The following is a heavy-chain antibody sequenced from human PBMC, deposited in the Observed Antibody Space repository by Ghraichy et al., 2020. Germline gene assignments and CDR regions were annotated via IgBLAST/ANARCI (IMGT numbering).Heavy chain of an antibody. Sequence: GSLRLSCVGSGFTLSSYSMNWVRQSPGKGLEWVAYITSSSRTISYADSVKGRFTISRDNAQNSLYLQMNSLRDEDTAIYYCARGATVVRFFYYDGMDVWGQGTTATVSS. CDR3: ARGATVVRFFYYDGMDV. CDR2: ITSSSRTI. J-gene: IGHJ6*02. D-gene: IGHD4-23*01. V-gene: IGHV3-48*02. CDR1: GFTLSSYS.